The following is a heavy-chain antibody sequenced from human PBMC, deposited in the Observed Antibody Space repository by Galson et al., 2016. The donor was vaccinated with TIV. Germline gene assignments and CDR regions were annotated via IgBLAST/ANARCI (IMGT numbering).Heavy chain of an antibody. CDR2: VVPQYGTT. CDR1: GVSFNTHG. V-gene: IGHV1-69*05. D-gene: IGHD6-25*01. J-gene: IGHJ6*02. Sequence: SVKVSCKAPGVSFNTHGIVWVRQAPGQGLEWVGEVVPQYGTTTNTQSFQDRVTITTDESTSTAYMEVSRLKSEDTAVYYCARVRGDFRSGPVAFHFGMDVWGQGTTVVVSS. CDR3: ARVRGDFRSGPVAFHFGMDV.